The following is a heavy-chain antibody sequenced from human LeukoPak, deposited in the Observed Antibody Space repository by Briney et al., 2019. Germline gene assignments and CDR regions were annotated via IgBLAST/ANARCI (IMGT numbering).Heavy chain of an antibody. Sequence: KTGGSLRLSCAASGISFSNYSMNWVRQAPGKGLEWVSLISSSSRFIYYGDSVKGRFTISRDNAKKSLYLQMNSLRAEDTAVYYCARDPYSGRYGDYYYYYMDVWGKGTTVTISS. D-gene: IGHD1-26*01. CDR1: GISFSNYS. V-gene: IGHV3-21*01. CDR3: ARDPYSGRYGDYYYYYMDV. CDR2: ISSSSRFI. J-gene: IGHJ6*03.